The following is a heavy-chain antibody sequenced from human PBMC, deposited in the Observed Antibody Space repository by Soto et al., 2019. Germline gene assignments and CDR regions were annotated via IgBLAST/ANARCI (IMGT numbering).Heavy chain of an antibody. V-gene: IGHV4-31*03. J-gene: IGHJ5*02. D-gene: IGHD4-17*01. Sequence: QVQLQESGPGLVKPSQTLSLTCTVSGGSISSGGYYWTWLRQHPGKGLEWIGYIYYSGNTYYNPSLKSRITISVDTSKNQFSLKLSSVTAADTAVYYCAREYDYGDYGGWFDPWGQGTLVTVSS. CDR1: GGSISSGGYY. CDR2: IYYSGNT. CDR3: AREYDYGDYGGWFDP.